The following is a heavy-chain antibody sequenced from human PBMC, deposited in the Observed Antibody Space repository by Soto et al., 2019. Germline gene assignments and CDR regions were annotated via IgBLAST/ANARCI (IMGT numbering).Heavy chain of an antibody. D-gene: IGHD6-13*01. CDR3: AKDQLTAGGDYYYYYGMDV. Sequence: GGSLRLSCEASGLTFSSFAISWVRQTPGKGLEWISGISGGGGGSYYADSVKGRSTISRDNSKNTLYLQMNSLRVEDTALYYCAKDQLTAGGDYYYYYGMDVWGRGTTVTVSS. J-gene: IGHJ6*02. V-gene: IGHV3-23*01. CDR2: ISGGGGGS. CDR1: GLTFSSFA.